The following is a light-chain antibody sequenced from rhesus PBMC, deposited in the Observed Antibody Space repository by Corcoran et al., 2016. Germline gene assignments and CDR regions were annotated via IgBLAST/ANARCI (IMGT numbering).Light chain of an antibody. V-gene: IGKV4-1*01. CDR3: QQYYSTPYS. CDR2: WAS. J-gene: IGKJ2*01. Sequence: DIVMTQSPDSLAVSLGERVTINCKSSQSLLYSSNNKNYLAWYQQKPGQAPKLLIYWASIRESGVPNRFSGSGAGTDFTLTISGLQAEDVAVYYCQQYYSTPYSFGQGTKVEIK. CDR1: QSLLYSSNNKNY.